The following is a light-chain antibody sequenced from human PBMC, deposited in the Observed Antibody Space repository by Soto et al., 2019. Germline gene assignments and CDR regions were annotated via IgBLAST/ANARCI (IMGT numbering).Light chain of an antibody. V-gene: IGLV2-14*01. Sequence: QSALTQPASVSGSPGQSITISCTGTSSDVGGYKYVSWHQQHPGKAPKLIIYDVSNRPSGVSNRFSGSKSDNTASLTISGLQAEDEADYYCSSYRSSSSYVFGTGTKLTVL. CDR3: SSYRSSSSYV. J-gene: IGLJ1*01. CDR1: SSDVGGYKY. CDR2: DVS.